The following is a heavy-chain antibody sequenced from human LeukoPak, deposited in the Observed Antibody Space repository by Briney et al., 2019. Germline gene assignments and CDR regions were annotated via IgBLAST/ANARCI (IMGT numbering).Heavy chain of an antibody. D-gene: IGHD5-12*01. CDR3: ARDSIVATMNWFDP. CDR2: ISAYNGNT. CDR1: GGTFSSYA. J-gene: IGHJ5*02. V-gene: IGHV1-18*01. Sequence: GASVKVSCKASGGTFSSYAISWVRQAPGQGLEWMGWISAYNGNTNYAQKLQGRVTMTTDTSTSTAYMELRSLRSDDTAVYYCARDSIVATMNWFDPWGQGTLVTVSS.